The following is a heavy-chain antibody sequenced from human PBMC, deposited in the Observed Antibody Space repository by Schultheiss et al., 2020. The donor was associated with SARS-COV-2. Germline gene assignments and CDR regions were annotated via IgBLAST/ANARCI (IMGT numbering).Heavy chain of an antibody. J-gene: IGHJ4*02. CDR2: IYYSGST. Sequence: GSLRLSCTVSGGSISSGGYYWSWIRQHPGKGLEWIGYIYYSGSTNYNPSLKSRVTISVDTSKNQFSLKLSSVTAADTAVYYCARQYSGSLTVWGQGTLVTVSS. D-gene: IGHD1-26*01. V-gene: IGHV4-61*08. CDR3: ARQYSGSLTV. CDR1: GGSISSGGYY.